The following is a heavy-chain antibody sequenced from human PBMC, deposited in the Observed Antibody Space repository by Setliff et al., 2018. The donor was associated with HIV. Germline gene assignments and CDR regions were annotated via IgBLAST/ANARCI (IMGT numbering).Heavy chain of an antibody. Sequence: VASVKVSCKASGYTFTGYYVHWVRQVPGQGLEWMGWISTYSGDTNYAQKLQGRVTMTTDTSTSTAYMELRSLRSDDTAVYYCARLMATTGGGNYYYYMGVWGKGTTVTVSS. CDR1: GYTFTGYY. J-gene: IGHJ6*03. CDR3: ARLMATTGGGNYYYYMGV. V-gene: IGHV1-18*04. CDR2: ISTYSGDT. D-gene: IGHD5-12*01.